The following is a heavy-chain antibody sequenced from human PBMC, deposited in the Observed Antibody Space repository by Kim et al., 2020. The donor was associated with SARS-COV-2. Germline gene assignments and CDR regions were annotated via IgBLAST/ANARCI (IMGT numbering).Heavy chain of an antibody. CDR3: ARGLSQLLWFGY. V-gene: IGHV4-34*01. J-gene: IGHJ4*02. CDR2: INHSGST. Sequence: SETLSLTCAVYGGSFSGYYWSWIRQPPGKVLEWIGEINHSGSTNYNPSLKSRVTISVDTSKNQFSLKLSSVTAADTAVYYCARGLSQLLWFGYWGQGTLVTVSS. CDR1: GGSFSGYY. D-gene: IGHD3-10*01.